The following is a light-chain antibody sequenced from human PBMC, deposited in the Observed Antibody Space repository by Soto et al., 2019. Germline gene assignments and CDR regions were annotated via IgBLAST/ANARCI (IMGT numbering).Light chain of an antibody. CDR1: TSDVGGYEY. Sequence: QSLLAQPPSSSGSLGQSVTISCTGTTSDVGGYEYVSWYQQHPGKAPKVLLYEVNKRPSGVPDRFSGSKSGNMASLTVSGLQAEDEAEYYCNSYAGGNTFVFGSGTKVNVL. CDR2: EVN. J-gene: IGLJ1*01. V-gene: IGLV2-8*01. CDR3: NSYAGGNTFV.